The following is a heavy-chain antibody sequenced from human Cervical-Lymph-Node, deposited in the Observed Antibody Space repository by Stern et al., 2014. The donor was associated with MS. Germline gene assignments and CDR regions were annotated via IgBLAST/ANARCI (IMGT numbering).Heavy chain of an antibody. V-gene: IGHV1-69*01. CDR3: ARAYDYGGNSAYYYYGMDV. D-gene: IGHD4-23*01. CDR2: IIPIFGTA. J-gene: IGHJ6*02. CDR1: GGTFSSYA. Sequence: QVQLMQSGAEVKKPGSSVKVSCKASGGTFSSYAISWVRQAPGQGLEWMGGIIPIFGTANYAQKFQGRVTITADESTSTAYMELSSLRSEDTAVYYCARAYDYGGNSAYYYYGMDVWGQGTTVTVSS.